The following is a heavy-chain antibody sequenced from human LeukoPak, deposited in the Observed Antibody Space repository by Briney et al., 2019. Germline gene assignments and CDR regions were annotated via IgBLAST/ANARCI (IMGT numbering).Heavy chain of an antibody. Sequence: MPSETLSLTCTVSGGSISSSGYYWGWIRQPPGKGLEWIGSIYYSGSTYYNPSLKSRVTISVDTSKNQFSLKLSSVTAADTAVYYCVRGRYSSGWFKDKNWFDPWGQGTLVTVSS. V-gene: IGHV4-39*07. D-gene: IGHD6-19*01. CDR1: GGSISSSGYY. CDR2: IYYSGST. J-gene: IGHJ5*02. CDR3: VRGRYSSGWFKDKNWFDP.